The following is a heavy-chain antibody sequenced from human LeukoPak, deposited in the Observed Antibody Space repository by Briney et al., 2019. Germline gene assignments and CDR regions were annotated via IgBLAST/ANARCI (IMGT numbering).Heavy chain of an antibody. CDR3: ASDKLGSDAFDI. CDR1: GFTFSSSE. CDR2: IWYDGINK. D-gene: IGHD7-27*01. V-gene: IGHV3-33*08. Sequence: GGSLRLSCAASGFTFSSSEMNWVRQAPGKGLEWVAVIWYDGINKYYADSVKGRFSISRANSKTTLYLQMNSLTAEDTAVYYCASDKLGSDAFDIWGQGTVV. J-gene: IGHJ3*02.